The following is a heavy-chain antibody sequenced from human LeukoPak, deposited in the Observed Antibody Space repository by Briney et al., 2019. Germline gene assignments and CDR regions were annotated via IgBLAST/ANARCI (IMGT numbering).Heavy chain of an antibody. J-gene: IGHJ6*02. CDR2: INSDGSST. CDR1: GFTFSSSW. CDR3: ARRYYYGSGSRSLYYYYYGMDV. Sequence: GGSLRLSCAASGFTFSSSWMHWVRQAPGKGLVWVSLINSDGSSTSYADSVKGRFTMSRDNAKNTLYLQMNSLRAEDTAVYYCARRYYYGSGSRSLYYYYYGMDVWGQGTTVTVSS. V-gene: IGHV3-74*01. D-gene: IGHD3-10*01.